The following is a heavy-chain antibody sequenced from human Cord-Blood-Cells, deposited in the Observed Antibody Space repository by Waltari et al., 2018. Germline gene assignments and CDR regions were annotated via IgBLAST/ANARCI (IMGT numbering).Heavy chain of an antibody. CDR1: GGSFSGYY. Sequence: QVQLQQWGAGLLKPSETLSLTCAVYGGSFSGYYWSWIRQPPGTGLEWIGEINPSGSTNYTPSLKCRVTISVDTSKNQFSLKLSSVTAADTAVYYCAALYCSGGSCSPERRYFDYWGQGTLVTVSS. D-gene: IGHD2-15*01. V-gene: IGHV4-34*01. CDR2: INPSGST. CDR3: AALYCSGGSCSPERRYFDY. J-gene: IGHJ4*02.